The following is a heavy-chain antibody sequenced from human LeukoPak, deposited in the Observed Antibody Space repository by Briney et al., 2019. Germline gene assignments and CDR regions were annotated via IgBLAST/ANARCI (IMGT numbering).Heavy chain of an antibody. Sequence: PSETLSLTCAVYGGSFSNYYWSWIRQPPGKGLEWIGEINHSGSTNYNPSLKSRLTISVDTSQKQFSLKLSSVTAADTAVYYCAGAPVRVAAVGKYFDFWGQGTLVIASS. V-gene: IGHV4-34*01. D-gene: IGHD6-13*01. CDR3: AGAPVRVAAVGKYFDF. CDR2: INHSGST. CDR1: GGSFSNYY. J-gene: IGHJ4*02.